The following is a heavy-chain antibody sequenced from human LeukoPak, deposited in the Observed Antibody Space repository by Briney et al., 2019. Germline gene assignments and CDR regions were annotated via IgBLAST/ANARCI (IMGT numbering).Heavy chain of an antibody. CDR3: ERELVGAYAFDI. D-gene: IGHD1-26*01. CDR2: ISSSGSTI. J-gene: IGHJ3*02. CDR1: GFTFSDYY. V-gene: IGHV3-11*01. Sequence: GGSLRLSCAASGFTFSDYYMSWIRQAPGKGLEWVSYISSSGSTICYADSVKGRFTISRDNSKNSVFLQMNSLRAEDTAVYYCERELVGAYAFDIWGQGTMVTVSS.